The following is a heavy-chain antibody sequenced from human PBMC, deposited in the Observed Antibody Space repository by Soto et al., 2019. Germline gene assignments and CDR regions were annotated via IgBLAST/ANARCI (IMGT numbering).Heavy chain of an antibody. CDR2: ISSSTSYI. CDR1: GFTFSSYS. Sequence: PGGSLRLSCAASGFTFSSYSMNWVRQAPGKGLEWVSSISSSTSYIYYADSVKGRFTISRDNAKNSLYLQMNSLRAEDTAVYYCAKDSKAYCGGDCYSDKWGQGTLVTVSS. V-gene: IGHV3-21*06. D-gene: IGHD2-21*02. J-gene: IGHJ4*02. CDR3: AKDSKAYCGGDCYSDK.